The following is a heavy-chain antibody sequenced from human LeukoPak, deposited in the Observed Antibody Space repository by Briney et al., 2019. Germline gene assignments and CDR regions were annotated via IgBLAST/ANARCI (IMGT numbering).Heavy chain of an antibody. J-gene: IGHJ6*03. CDR1: GFTFSSYG. Sequence: PGGALRLSCAASGFTFSSYGMSWVRQAPGKGLEWVSAISGSGGSTYYADSVKGRFTISRDNSKNTLYLQMNSLRAEDTAVYYCAKGNGGELHPWDYYYYYMDVWGKGTTVTISS. V-gene: IGHV3-23*01. CDR3: AKGNGGELHPWDYYYYYMDV. D-gene: IGHD3-10*01. CDR2: ISGSGGST.